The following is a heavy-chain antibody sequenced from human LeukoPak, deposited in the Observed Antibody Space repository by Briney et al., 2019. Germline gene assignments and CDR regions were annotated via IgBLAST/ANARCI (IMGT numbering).Heavy chain of an antibody. Sequence: ASVKVSCKASGYTFTGYYMHWVRQAPGQGLEWMGWINPNSGGTNYAQKFQGRVTMTTDTSTSTAYMELRSLRSDDTAVYYCASMAYDSSGYYYWGQGTLVTVSS. J-gene: IGHJ4*02. V-gene: IGHV1-2*02. CDR1: GYTFTGYY. D-gene: IGHD3-22*01. CDR2: INPNSGGT. CDR3: ASMAYDSSGYYY.